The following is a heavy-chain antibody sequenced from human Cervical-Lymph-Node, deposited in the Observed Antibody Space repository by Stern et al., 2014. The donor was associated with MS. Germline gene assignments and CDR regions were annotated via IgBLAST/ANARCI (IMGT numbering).Heavy chain of an antibody. Sequence: QMQLVQSGGGVVQPGTSLRLSCAASGFTFNTYGMHWVRQAPGKGLEWVALISYDGTGKHYADSVKGRFTISKDNSKNALDLQMSSLRPEDTAVYYCAKDLGRYFDWPRGGMDVWGQGTTVTVSS. CDR2: ISYDGTGK. CDR1: GFTFNTYG. V-gene: IGHV3-30*18. D-gene: IGHD3-9*01. J-gene: IGHJ6*02. CDR3: AKDLGRYFDWPRGGMDV.